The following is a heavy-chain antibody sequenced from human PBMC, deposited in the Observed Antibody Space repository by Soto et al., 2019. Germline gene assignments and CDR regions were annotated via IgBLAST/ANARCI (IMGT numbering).Heavy chain of an antibody. CDR3: TRGQYSSPPGWFDP. Sequence: GGSLRLSCAASGFTFSSYAMSWVRQAPGKGLEWVGFIRSKAYGGTTEYAASVKGRFTISRDDSKSIAYLQMNSLKTEDTAVYYCTRGQYSSPPGWFDPWGQGTLVTVSS. D-gene: IGHD6-13*01. J-gene: IGHJ5*02. CDR2: IRSKAYGGTT. CDR1: GFTFSSYA. V-gene: IGHV3-49*04.